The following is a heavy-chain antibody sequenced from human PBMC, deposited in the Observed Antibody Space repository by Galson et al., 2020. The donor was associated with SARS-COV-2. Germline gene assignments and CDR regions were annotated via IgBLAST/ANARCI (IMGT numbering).Heavy chain of an antibody. V-gene: IGHV3-74*01. Sequence: GESLKISCAASGFTFSGTWMHWVRRAPGKGLEWVSRIDRDDSSATYADSVKGRFTVSRDNAKNTLYLQMNSLRAEDTAVYYCARDGYFSIDYWCQGALVSVSS. D-gene: IGHD3-3*01. CDR2: IDRDDSSA. J-gene: IGHJ4*02. CDR3: ARDGYFSIDY. CDR1: GFTFSGTW.